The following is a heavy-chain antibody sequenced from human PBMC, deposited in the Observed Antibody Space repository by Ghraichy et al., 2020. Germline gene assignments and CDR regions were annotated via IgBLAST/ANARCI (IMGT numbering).Heavy chain of an antibody. V-gene: IGHV3-21*01. CDR1: GFTFGTYT. D-gene: IGHD3-3*01. J-gene: IGHJ3*02. CDR3: ARDYTISGVLVRAFDI. Sequence: GGSLRLSCAASGFTFGTYTMNWVRQAPGKGLEWVSSINSRSDDIFYGDSLKGRFTISRDNAKNSLYLEMHTLRVEDTAIYYCARDYTISGVLVRAFDIWGQGTMVTVSS. CDR2: INSRSDDI.